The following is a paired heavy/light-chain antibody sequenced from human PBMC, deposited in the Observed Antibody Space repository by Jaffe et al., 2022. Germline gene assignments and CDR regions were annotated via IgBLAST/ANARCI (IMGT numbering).Light chain of an antibody. CDR2: DVS. CDR1: SSDVGGYNY. V-gene: IGLV2-14*03. Sequence: QSALTQPASVSGSPGQSITISCTGTSSDVGGYNYVSWYQQHPGKAPKLMIYDVSNRPSGVSNRFSGSKSGNTASLTISGLQAEDEADYYCSSYTSSSISWVFGGGTKLTVL. J-gene: IGLJ3*02. CDR3: SSYTSSSISWV.
Heavy chain of an antibody. CDR1: GGSISSSNW. CDR2: IYHSGST. V-gene: IGHV4-4*02. Sequence: QVQLQESGPGLVKPSGTLSLTCAVSGGSISSSNWWSWIRQPPGKGLEWIGEIYHSGSTNYNPSLKSRVTISVDKSKNQFSLKLSSVTAADTAVYYCARALPPKYSYGSYYFDYWGQGTLVTVSS. D-gene: IGHD5-18*01. J-gene: IGHJ4*02. CDR3: ARALPPKYSYGSYYFDY.